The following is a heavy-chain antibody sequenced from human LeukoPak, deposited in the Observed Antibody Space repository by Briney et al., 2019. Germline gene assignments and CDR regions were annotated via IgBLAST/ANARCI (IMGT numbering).Heavy chain of an antibody. Sequence: GGSLRLSYAASGFTFNNYAMNWVRQAPGKGLEWVSFVSGSGERIYYAGSVKGRFTISRDNSKDTLYLQMNSLRAEDTALYYCAKGPQWATGVAFDIWGQGTMVTVSS. D-gene: IGHD6-19*01. CDR2: VSGSGERI. V-gene: IGHV3-23*01. J-gene: IGHJ3*02. CDR3: AKGPQWATGVAFDI. CDR1: GFTFNNYA.